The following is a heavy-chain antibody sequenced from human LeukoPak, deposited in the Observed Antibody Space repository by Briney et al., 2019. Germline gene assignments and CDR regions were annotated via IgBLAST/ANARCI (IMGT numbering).Heavy chain of an antibody. CDR2: INPNSGGT. Sequence: GASVKVSYKASGYTFTGYFIHWVRQAPGQGLEWMGWINPNSGGTNYAQKFQGRVTMTRDTSISTAYMELSRPRSDDTAVYYCARAYYDILTGYFGWGQGTLVTVSS. D-gene: IGHD3-9*01. CDR1: GYTFTGYF. V-gene: IGHV1-2*02. J-gene: IGHJ4*02. CDR3: ARAYYDILTGYFG.